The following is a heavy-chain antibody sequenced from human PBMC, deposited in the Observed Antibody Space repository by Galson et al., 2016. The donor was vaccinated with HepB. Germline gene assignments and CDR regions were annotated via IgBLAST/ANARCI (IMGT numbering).Heavy chain of an antibody. V-gene: IGHV2-5*02. D-gene: IGHD4-17*01. CDR3: AHSPNGDYKFDY. CDR1: GFSLSTSGVG. J-gene: IGHJ4*02. Sequence: PALVKPTQTLTLTCTFSGFSLSTSGVGVGWIRQPPGKALEWLALIYWDDDKRYSPSLKSRLTLTKDTSKNQVVLTMTNMDPVDTATYYCAHSPNGDYKFDYWGQRTLVTVSS. CDR2: IYWDDDK.